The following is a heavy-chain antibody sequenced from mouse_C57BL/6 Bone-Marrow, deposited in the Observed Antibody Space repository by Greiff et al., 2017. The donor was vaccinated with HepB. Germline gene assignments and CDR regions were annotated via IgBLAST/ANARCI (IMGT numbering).Heavy chain of an antibody. CDR2: IYPRSGNT. D-gene: IGHD2-5*01. CDR1: GYTFTSYG. CDR3: AIYSNYEDFDY. Sequence: VKLQESGAELARPGASVKLSCKASGYTFTSYGISWVKQRTGQGLEWIGEIYPRSGNTYYNEKFKGKATLTADKSSSTAYMELRSLTSEDSAVYFCAIYSNYEDFDYWGQGTTLTVSS. V-gene: IGHV1-81*01. J-gene: IGHJ2*01.